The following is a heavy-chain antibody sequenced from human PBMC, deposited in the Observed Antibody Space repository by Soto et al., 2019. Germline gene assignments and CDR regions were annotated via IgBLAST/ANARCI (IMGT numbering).Heavy chain of an antibody. Sequence: GGSLRLSCAASGFTFSSYSMNWVRQAPGKGLECVSYISSSSSTIYYADSVKGRFTISRDNAKNSLYLQMNSLRAEDTAVYYCARAPPVGDYDYIWGSYRYTPFDYWGQGTLVTVSS. CDR2: ISSSSSTI. CDR1: GFTFSSYS. V-gene: IGHV3-48*01. CDR3: ARAPPVGDYDYIWGSYRYTPFDY. J-gene: IGHJ4*02. D-gene: IGHD3-16*02.